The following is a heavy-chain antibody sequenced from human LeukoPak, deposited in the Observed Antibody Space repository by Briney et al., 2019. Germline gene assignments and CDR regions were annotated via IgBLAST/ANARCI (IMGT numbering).Heavy chain of an antibody. CDR2: ISWNSGSI. CDR3: AKGIDSGYDSGLFDY. Sequence: GRSPRLSCAASGFTFDDYAMHWVRQAPGKGLEWVSGISWNSGSIGYADSVKGRFTISRDNAKNSLYLQMNSLRAEDMALYYCAKGIDSGYDSGLFDYWGQGTLVTVSS. J-gene: IGHJ4*02. CDR1: GFTFDDYA. D-gene: IGHD5-12*01. V-gene: IGHV3-9*03.